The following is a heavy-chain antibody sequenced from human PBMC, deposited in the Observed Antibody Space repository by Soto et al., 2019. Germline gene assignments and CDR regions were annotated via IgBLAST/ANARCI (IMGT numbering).Heavy chain of an antibody. CDR1: GGTFSSYA. J-gene: IGHJ5*02. CDR3: ARDRSSGWYHRGTFAP. D-gene: IGHD6-19*01. CDR2: MNPNSGNT. V-gene: IGHV1-8*02. Sequence: ASVKVSCKASGGTFSSYAISWVRQAPGQGLEWMGWMNPNSGNTGYAQKFQGRVTMTRNTSISTAYMELSSLRSEDTAVYYCARDRSSGWYHRGTFAPWGQGTLVTVSS.